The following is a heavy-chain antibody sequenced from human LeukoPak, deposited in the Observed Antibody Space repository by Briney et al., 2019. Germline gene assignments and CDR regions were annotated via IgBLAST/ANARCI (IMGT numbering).Heavy chain of an antibody. CDR1: GYSISSGFY. J-gene: IGHJ4*02. V-gene: IGHV4-38-2*02. CDR3: ARTNVYYCASSDYYPYFDY. Sequence: SETLSLTCTVSGYSISSGFYWGWIRQPPGEGLQYIGSIHYSGSTFYNPSLKSRVTISVDTSKNQFSLRLSSVTAADTAVYYCARTNVYYCASSDYYPYFDYWAQGTLVTVSS. D-gene: IGHD3-22*01. CDR2: IHYSGST.